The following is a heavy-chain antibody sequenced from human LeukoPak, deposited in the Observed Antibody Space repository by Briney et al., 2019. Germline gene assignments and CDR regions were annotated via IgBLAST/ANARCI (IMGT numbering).Heavy chain of an antibody. V-gene: IGHV4-39*07. J-gene: IGHJ4*02. Sequence: SETLSLTCTVSGGSISSSSYYWGWIRQPPGKGLEWIGSIYYSGSTYYNPSLKSRVTISVDTSKNQFSLKLSSVTAADTAVYYCARDNGSGKDYWGQGTLVTVSS. CDR3: ARDNGSGKDY. D-gene: IGHD3-10*01. CDR1: GGSISSSSYY. CDR2: IYYSGST.